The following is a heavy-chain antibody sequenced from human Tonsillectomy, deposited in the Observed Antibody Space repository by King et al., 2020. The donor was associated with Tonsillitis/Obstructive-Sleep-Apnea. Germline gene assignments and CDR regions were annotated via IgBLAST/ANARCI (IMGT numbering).Heavy chain of an antibody. CDR1: GFTFSGSA. D-gene: IGHD6-19*01. CDR2: IRSKANSYAT. J-gene: IGHJ4*02. CDR3: TSQPIAVAGKGDPFDY. Sequence: VQLVQSGGGLVQPGGSLKLSCAASGFTFSGSAMHWVRQASGKGLEWVGRIRSKANSYATAYAASVKGRFTISRDDSKNTAYLQMNSLKTEDTAVYYCTSQPIAVAGKGDPFDYWGQGTLVTVSS. V-gene: IGHV3-73*01.